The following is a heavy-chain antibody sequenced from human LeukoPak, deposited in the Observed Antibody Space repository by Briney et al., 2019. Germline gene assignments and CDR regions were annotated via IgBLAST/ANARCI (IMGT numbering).Heavy chain of an antibody. D-gene: IGHD3-22*01. J-gene: IGHJ4*02. V-gene: IGHV3-43D*03. CDR3: AKDFDSSGYLIDY. Sequence: GRSLRLSCAASGFTFDDYAMHWARQAPGKGLEWVSLISWDGGSTYYADSVKGRFTISRDNSKNSLYLQMNSLRAEDTALYYCAKDFDSSGYLIDYWGQGTLVTVSS. CDR1: GFTFDDYA. CDR2: ISWDGGST.